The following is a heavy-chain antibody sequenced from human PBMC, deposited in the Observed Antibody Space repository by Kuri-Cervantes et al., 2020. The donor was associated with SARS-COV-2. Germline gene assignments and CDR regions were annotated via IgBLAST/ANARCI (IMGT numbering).Heavy chain of an antibody. CDR1: GGTFSSYA. CDR2: IIPIFGTA. D-gene: IGHD6-13*01. Sequence: SVKVSCKASGGTFSSYAISWVRQAPGQGLEWMGGIIPIFGTANYAQKFQGRVTITADKSTSTAYMELSSLRSEDTAVYYCARDREQLVARAYYYYYYMDVWGKGTMVTVSS. CDR3: ARDREQLVARAYYYYYYMDV. J-gene: IGHJ6*03. V-gene: IGHV1-69*06.